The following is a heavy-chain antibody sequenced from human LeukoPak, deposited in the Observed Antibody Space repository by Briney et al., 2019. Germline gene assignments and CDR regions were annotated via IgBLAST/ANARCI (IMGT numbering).Heavy chain of an antibody. J-gene: IGHJ4*02. CDR2: ISPNSGGT. CDR1: GYTFTGYY. D-gene: IGHD3-10*01. Sequence: GASVKVSCKASGYTFTGYYMHWVRQAPGQGLEWMGWISPNSGGTNYAQKFQGRVTMTRDTSISTAYMELSRLRSDDTAVYYCARDMVRGVRTAGYWGQGTLVTASS. V-gene: IGHV1-2*02. CDR3: ARDMVRGVRTAGY.